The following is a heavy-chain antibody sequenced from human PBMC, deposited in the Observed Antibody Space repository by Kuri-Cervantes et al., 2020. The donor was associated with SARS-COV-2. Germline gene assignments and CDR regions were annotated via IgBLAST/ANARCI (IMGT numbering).Heavy chain of an antibody. J-gene: IGHJ3*02. CDR3: ARDKLHSLDAFDI. Sequence: GGSLRLSCAASGFTFDDYTMHWVRQAPGKGLEWVSLISWDGGRTYYADSVKGRFTISRDNAKNSLYLQMNSLRAEDTAVYYCARDKLHSLDAFDIWGQGTMVTVSS. CDR2: ISWDGGRT. V-gene: IGHV3-43*01. CDR1: GFTFDDYT. D-gene: IGHD4-11*01.